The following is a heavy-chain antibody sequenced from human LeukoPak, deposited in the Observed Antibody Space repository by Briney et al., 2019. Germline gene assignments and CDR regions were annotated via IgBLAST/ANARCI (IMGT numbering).Heavy chain of an antibody. CDR2: INSDGSST. Sequence: GGSLRLSCAVSGFTFSSYWMHWVRQAPGKGLVWVSRINSDGSSTSYADSVKGRFTISRDNAKNTLYLQMNSLRAEDTAVYYCAREGYGDSAIDYWGQGTLVTVSS. J-gene: IGHJ4*02. CDR3: AREGYGDSAIDY. CDR1: GFTFSSYW. V-gene: IGHV3-74*01. D-gene: IGHD4-17*01.